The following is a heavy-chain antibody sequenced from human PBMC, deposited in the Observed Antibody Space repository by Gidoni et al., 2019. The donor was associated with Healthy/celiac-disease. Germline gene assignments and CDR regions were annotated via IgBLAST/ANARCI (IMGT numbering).Heavy chain of an antibody. D-gene: IGHD3-3*02. Sequence: EVQLVESGGGVLQPGGPLRRSCAASGFPFSSYEMNWVRQAPGKGLEWVSYISSSGSTIYYADSVKGRFTISRDNAKNSLYLQMNSLRAEDTAVYYCARDPSVLETGLDVWGKGTTVTVSS. CDR3: ARDPSVLETGLDV. V-gene: IGHV3-48*03. J-gene: IGHJ6*04. CDR2: ISSSGSTI. CDR1: GFPFSSYE.